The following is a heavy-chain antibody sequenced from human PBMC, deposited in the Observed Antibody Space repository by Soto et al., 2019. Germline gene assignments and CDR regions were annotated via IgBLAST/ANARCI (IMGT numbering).Heavy chain of an antibody. Sequence: KSSETLSLTCTVSGGSISSGGYYWSWIRQHPGKGLEWIGYIYYSGSTYYNPSLKSRVTISVDTSKNQFSLKLSSVTAADTAVYYCARDALRAVSPWGQGTLVTVSS. V-gene: IGHV4-31*03. CDR2: IYYSGST. CDR3: ARDALRAVSP. J-gene: IGHJ5*02. CDR1: GGSISSGGYY. D-gene: IGHD5-12*01.